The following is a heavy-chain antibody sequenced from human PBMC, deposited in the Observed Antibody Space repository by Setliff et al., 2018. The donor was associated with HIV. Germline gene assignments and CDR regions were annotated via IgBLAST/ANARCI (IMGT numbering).Heavy chain of an antibody. V-gene: IGHV3-64*02. Sequence: GGSLRLSCAASGFIFVSSAMHWVRQAPGKGLDFVSGISSNGDTTYYADSVKGRFTISRDNSKNTLFLQMGSLRPEDTAVYYCAKEKVKMRGNYDSSTYYALADSWGQGTLVTVSS. CDR3: AKEKVKMRGNYDSSTYYALADS. J-gene: IGHJ4*02. CDR1: GFIFVSSA. CDR2: ISSNGDTT. D-gene: IGHD3-22*01.